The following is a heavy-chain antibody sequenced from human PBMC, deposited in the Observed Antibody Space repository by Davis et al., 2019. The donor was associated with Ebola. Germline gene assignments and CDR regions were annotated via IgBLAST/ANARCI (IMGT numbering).Heavy chain of an antibody. V-gene: IGHV4-34*01. CDR3: ASPNQIRGKDSFDY. D-gene: IGHD1-14*01. CDR1: GGSFKDYY. CDR2: INHRGKT. J-gene: IGHJ4*02. Sequence: PGGSLRLSCAVHGGSFKDYYWGWIRQSPGQGLEWIGEINHRGKTDYNTALKSRVSISIDTAKMQFSLRLTSVTAADTAVYYCASPNQIRGKDSFDYWDQGNLVIVSS.